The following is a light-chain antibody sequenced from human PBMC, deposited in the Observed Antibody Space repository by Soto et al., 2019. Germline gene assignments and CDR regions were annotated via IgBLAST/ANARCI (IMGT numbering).Light chain of an antibody. V-gene: IGLV2-14*03. CDR1: SSDVGGYNC. CDR3: SSYTSSITYV. J-gene: IGLJ1*01. Sequence: QSALTQPASVSGSPGQSITISCTGTSSDVGGYNCVSWYQQHPGKAPKLMIFEVSHRPSGVSDRFSGSKSGNTASLTISGLQAEDEADYYCSSYTSSITYVFGPGTKVTVL. CDR2: EVS.